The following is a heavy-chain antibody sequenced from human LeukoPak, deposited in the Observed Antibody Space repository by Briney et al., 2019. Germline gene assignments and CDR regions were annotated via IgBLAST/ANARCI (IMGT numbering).Heavy chain of an antibody. CDR1: GGSISSSSYY. J-gene: IGHJ4*02. D-gene: IGHD6-6*01. CDR3: ARAEYSRSSNYYFDY. Sequence: SETLSLTCTVSGGSISSSSYYWGWIRQPPGKGLEWIGSIYYSGSTYYNPSLKSRVTISVDTSKNQFSLKLSSVTAAEPAVYYYARAEYSRSSNYYFDYWGQGTLVSVSS. CDR2: IYYSGST. V-gene: IGHV4-39*07.